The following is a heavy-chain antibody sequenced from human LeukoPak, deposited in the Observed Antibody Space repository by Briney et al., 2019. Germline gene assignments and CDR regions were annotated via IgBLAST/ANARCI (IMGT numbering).Heavy chain of an antibody. CDR1: GGSISSYY. J-gene: IGHJ5*02. CDR2: ISTSGST. D-gene: IGHD6-19*01. V-gene: IGHV4-4*07. CDR3: ARDRPIAETGLRFDP. Sequence: SETLSLTCTVSGGSISSYYWSWIRQPAGKGLEWIGRISTSGSTNYNSSLKSRLTMSVDTSKNQFSLKLSSVTAADTAVYYCARDRPIAETGLRFDPWGQGTLVTVSS.